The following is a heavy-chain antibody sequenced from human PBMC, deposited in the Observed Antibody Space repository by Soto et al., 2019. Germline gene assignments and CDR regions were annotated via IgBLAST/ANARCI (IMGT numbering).Heavy chain of an antibody. Sequence: GFTINDYYMNLGLQAPGRCLEWISYSSNSGTFARYVTSVKGRFSISRDNANISMYLEMNSLRVEDTAGYYCSRSGDKFNVLDYWGQGTPVTVSS. CDR1: GFTINDYY. CDR3: SRSGDKFNVLDY. D-gene: IGHD2-21*02. CDR2: SSNSGTFA. V-gene: IGHV3-11*06. J-gene: IGHJ4*02.